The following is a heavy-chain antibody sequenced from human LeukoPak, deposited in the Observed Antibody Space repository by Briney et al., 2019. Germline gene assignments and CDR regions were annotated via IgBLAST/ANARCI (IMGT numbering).Heavy chain of an antibody. CDR3: AHRRICSGDSCSTPHNWFGP. V-gene: IGHV2-5*02. J-gene: IGHJ5*02. CDR2: IYWDDDK. Sequence: SGPTLVKPTQTLTLTCTFSGFSLSTSGVGVGWIRQPPGKALEWLALIYWDDDKRYSPSLKSRLTITKDTSKNQVVLTMTNMDPVDTATYYCAHRRICSGDSCSTPHNWFGPWGQGTLVIVSS. D-gene: IGHD2-15*01. CDR1: GFSLSTSGVG.